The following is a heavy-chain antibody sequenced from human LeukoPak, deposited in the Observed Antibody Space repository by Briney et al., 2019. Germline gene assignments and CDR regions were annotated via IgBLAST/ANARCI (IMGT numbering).Heavy chain of an antibody. V-gene: IGHV3-74*01. CDR2: INNDGSGT. Sequence: GGSLRLSCAASGFPFNTYWMHWVRQAPGKGLEWVSRINNDGSGTNYADSVKGRFTISRDNAKNSLYLQMSNLRAEDTAVYFCARGGGLDVWGQGATVTVSS. CDR3: ARGGGLDV. CDR1: GFPFNTYW. D-gene: IGHD3-16*01. J-gene: IGHJ6*02.